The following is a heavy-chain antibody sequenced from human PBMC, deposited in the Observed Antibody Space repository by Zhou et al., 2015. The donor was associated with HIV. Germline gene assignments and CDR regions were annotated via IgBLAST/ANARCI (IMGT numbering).Heavy chain of an antibody. D-gene: IGHD3-10*01. J-gene: IGHJ4*02. CDR1: GFTFSSYW. CDR2: IKQDGSEK. Sequence: EVQLVESGGRLGPAWGGSLRLSCAASGFTFSSYWMSWVRQAPGKGLEWVANIKQDGSEKYYVDSVKGRFTISRDNAKNSLYLQMNSLRAEDTAVYYCARDRGYGSGSFDYWGQGNPGHRLL. CDR3: ARDRGYGSGSFDY. V-gene: IGHV3-7*01.